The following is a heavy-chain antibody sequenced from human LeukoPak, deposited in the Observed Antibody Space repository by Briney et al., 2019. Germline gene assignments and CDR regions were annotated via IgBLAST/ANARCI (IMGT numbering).Heavy chain of an antibody. V-gene: IGHV3-11*01. Sequence: PGGSLRLSCAASGFTFSDYYMSWIRQAPGKGLEWVSYISSSGSTIYYADSVKGRFTISRDNAKNSLYLQMNSLRAEDTAVYYCARSGYDRLDYYYYYYMDVWGKGTTVTVSS. J-gene: IGHJ6*03. D-gene: IGHD5-12*01. CDR1: GFTFSDYY. CDR3: ARSGYDRLDYYYYYYMDV. CDR2: ISSSGSTI.